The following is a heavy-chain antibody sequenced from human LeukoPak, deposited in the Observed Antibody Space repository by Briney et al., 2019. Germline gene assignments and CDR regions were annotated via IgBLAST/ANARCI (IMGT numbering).Heavy chain of an antibody. Sequence: PSETLSLTCTVSGGSISSYYWSWIRQPPGKGLEWIGYIYYSGSTNYNPSLKSRVTISVDTSKNQSSLKLSSVTAADTAVYYCARTPLGIDAFDIWGQGTMVTVSS. CDR1: GGSISSYY. CDR3: ARTPLGIDAFDI. V-gene: IGHV4-59*01. D-gene: IGHD7-27*01. CDR2: IYYSGST. J-gene: IGHJ3*02.